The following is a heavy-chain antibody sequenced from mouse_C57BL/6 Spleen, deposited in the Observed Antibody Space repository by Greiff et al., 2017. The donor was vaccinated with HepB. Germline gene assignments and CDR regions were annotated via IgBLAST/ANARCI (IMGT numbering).Heavy chain of an antibody. Sequence: QVHVKQSGAELARPGASVKLSCKASGYTFTSYGISWVKQRTGQGLEWIGEIYPRSGNTYYNEKFKGKATLTADKSSSTAYMELRSLTSEDSAVYFCARSGLDGYFRYFDVWGTGTTVTVSS. CDR2: IYPRSGNT. D-gene: IGHD2-3*01. V-gene: IGHV1-81*01. J-gene: IGHJ1*03. CDR3: ARSGLDGYFRYFDV. CDR1: GYTFTSYG.